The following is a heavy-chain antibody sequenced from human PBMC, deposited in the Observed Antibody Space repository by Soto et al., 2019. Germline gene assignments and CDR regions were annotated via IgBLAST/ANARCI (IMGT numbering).Heavy chain of an antibody. CDR3: ARDLVVPAAMYYYYGMDV. Sequence: SVKVSCKASGGTFSSYAISWVRQAPGQGLEWMGGIIPIFGTANYAQKFQGRVTITADESTSTAYMELSSLRSEDTAVYYCARDLVVPAAMYYYYGMDVWGQGTTVTVSS. V-gene: IGHV1-69*13. CDR2: IIPIFGTA. J-gene: IGHJ6*02. CDR1: GGTFSSYA. D-gene: IGHD2-2*01.